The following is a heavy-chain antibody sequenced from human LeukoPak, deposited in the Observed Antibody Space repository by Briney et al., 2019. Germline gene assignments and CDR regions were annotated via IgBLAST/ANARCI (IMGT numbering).Heavy chain of an antibody. V-gene: IGHV1-2*06. CDR3: ARGPVGYCSGGSCYGRTYYYYMDV. Sequence: ASVKVSCKASGYTFTGYYMHWVRQAPGQGLEWMGRINPNSGGTNYAQKFQGRVTTTRDTSISTAYMELSRLRSDDTAVYYCARGPVGYCSGGSCYGRTYYYYMDVWGKGTTVTVSS. J-gene: IGHJ6*03. CDR1: GYTFTGYY. D-gene: IGHD2-15*01. CDR2: INPNSGGT.